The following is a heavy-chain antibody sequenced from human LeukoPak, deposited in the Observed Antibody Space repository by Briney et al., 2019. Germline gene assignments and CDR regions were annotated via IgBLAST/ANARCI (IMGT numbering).Heavy chain of an antibody. CDR1: GYTFTGYY. Sequence: GASVKVSCKASGYTFTGYYMHWVRQAPGQGLEWMGWITLNSGDTKYAQKFQGRVTMTSDTSITTAYMELSRLKFGDTAMYYCAREGELGLNDWGQGTLVTVSS. D-gene: IGHD7-27*01. CDR2: ITLNSGDT. CDR3: AREGELGLND. V-gene: IGHV1-2*02. J-gene: IGHJ4*02.